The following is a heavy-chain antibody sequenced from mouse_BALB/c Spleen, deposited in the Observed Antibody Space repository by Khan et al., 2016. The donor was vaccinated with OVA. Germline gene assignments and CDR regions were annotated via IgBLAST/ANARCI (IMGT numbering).Heavy chain of an antibody. CDR1: GYTFTNYG. CDR2: INTYTGEP. V-gene: IGHV9-1*02. J-gene: IGHJ1*01. CDR3: ARISSYWYSDV. Sequence: QIQLVQSGPELKKPGETVKISCKASGYTFTNYGMNWVKQAPGKGLKWMGWINTYTGEPTYADDFKGRFVFSLDTSARTAYLQISNLKNEDMPTYFCARISSYWYSDVWGAGTTVTVSS.